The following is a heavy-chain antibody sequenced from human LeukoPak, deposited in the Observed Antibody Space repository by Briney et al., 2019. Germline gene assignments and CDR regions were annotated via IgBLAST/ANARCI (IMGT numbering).Heavy chain of an antibody. CDR3: AKDAAKEYDILTGYLGYYFDY. J-gene: IGHJ4*02. V-gene: IGHV3-23*01. Sequence: GGSLRLSCAASGFTFSSYAMSWVRQAPGKGLEWVSAISGSGGSTYYADSVKGRFTISKDNSKNTLFLQINSLRAEDTAVYCCAKDAAKEYDILTGYLGYYFDYWGQGTLVTVSS. CDR1: GFTFSSYA. CDR2: ISGSGGST. D-gene: IGHD3-9*01.